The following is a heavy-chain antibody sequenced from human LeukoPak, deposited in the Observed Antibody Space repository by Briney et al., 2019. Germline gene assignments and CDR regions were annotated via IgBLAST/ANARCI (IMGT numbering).Heavy chain of an antibody. Sequence: SETLSLTCSVSGDSVSSSYWSWIRQPPGKGLECIGYIYYSGIINYNPSLKGRVTIALDTSRNQFSLNLNSVSAADTAMYYCTKNAGRGRSNDFWGQGILVTVSS. CDR2: IYYSGII. CDR1: GDSVSSSY. CDR3: TKNAGRGRSNDF. J-gene: IGHJ4*02. D-gene: IGHD2-15*01. V-gene: IGHV4-59*02.